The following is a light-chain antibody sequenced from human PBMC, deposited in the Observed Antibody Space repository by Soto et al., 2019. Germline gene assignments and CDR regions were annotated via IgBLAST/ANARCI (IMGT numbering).Light chain of an antibody. CDR3: LQRSVCPWP. J-gene: IGKJ1*01. Sequence: EIVLTQSPATLSLSPGERATLSCRASQSVGNYLAWYQQKPGQAPRLLIYDVFNRATGIPARLSGSGSGTDFTLTISSLEPEDFAVYYCLQRSVCPWPFGQGTRLEVK. CDR1: QSVGNY. CDR2: DVF. V-gene: IGKV3-11*01.